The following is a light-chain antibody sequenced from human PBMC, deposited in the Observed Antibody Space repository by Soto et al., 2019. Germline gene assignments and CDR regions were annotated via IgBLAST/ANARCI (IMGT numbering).Light chain of an antibody. Sequence: EIVMTQSPATLSVSPGERATLSCRASQSIGTKLVWYQQKPGQAPRLLIYASSTRATGIPGRFSGSGSRTEFTLSISSLQSEDFAVYYCQQYSNWPPITFGQGTRLEI. V-gene: IGKV3-15*01. J-gene: IGKJ5*01. CDR2: ASS. CDR1: QSIGTK. CDR3: QQYSNWPPIT.